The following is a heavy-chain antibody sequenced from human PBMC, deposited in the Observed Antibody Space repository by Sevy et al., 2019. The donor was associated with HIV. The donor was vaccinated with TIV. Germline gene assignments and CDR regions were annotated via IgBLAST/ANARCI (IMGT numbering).Heavy chain of an antibody. D-gene: IGHD5-18*01. V-gene: IGHV3-30-3*01. J-gene: IGHJ4*02. CDR3: AREYSYGRYFDY. CDR2: ISYDGSNK. Sequence: GGSLRLSCAASGFTFSSYAMHWVRQAPGKGLEWVAVISYDGSNKYYADSVKGRFTISRDNSKNTLYLQMNSLRAEDTAAYYCAREYSYGRYFDYWGQGTLVTVSS. CDR1: GFTFSSYA.